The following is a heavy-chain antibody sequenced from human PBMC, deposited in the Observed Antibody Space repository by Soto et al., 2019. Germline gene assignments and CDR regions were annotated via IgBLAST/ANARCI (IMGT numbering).Heavy chain of an antibody. J-gene: IGHJ1*01. CDR2: IFFSGNT. D-gene: IGHD2-15*01. Sequence: SETLSLTCTVSGGSILNGGHYWTWIRQHPGKGLEWIGRIFFSGNTHYNPALKSRLTFSLDTAKNQFSLNLTSVTAAATAIYYCGRDNCGGMRGFWGTGTLVALSS. CDR1: GGSILNGGHY. V-gene: IGHV4-31*03. CDR3: GRDNCGGMRGF.